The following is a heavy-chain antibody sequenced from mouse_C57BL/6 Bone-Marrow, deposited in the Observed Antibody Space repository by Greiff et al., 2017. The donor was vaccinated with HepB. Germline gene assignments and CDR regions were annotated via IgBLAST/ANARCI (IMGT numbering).Heavy chain of an antibody. D-gene: IGHD1-1*01. CDR1: GYTFTNYW. Sequence: VQLKESGAELVRPGTSVKMSCKASGYTFTNYWIGWAKQRPGHGLEWIGDIYPGGGYTNYNEKFKGKATLTADKSSSTAYMQFSSLTSEDSAIYYCARITTVVATPFDYWGQGTTLTVSS. CDR3: ARITTVVATPFDY. V-gene: IGHV1-63*01. J-gene: IGHJ2*01. CDR2: IYPGGGYT.